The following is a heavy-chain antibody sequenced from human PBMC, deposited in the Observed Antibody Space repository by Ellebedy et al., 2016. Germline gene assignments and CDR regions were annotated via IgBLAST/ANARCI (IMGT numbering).Heavy chain of an antibody. J-gene: IGHJ6*02. V-gene: IGHV3-7*03. CDR2: IKQDGSEK. D-gene: IGHD3-10*01. Sequence: GGSLRLXCAASGFTFSSYWMSWVRQAPGKGLEWVANIKQDGSEKYYVDSVKGRFTISRDNAKNSLYLQMNSLRAEDTALYYCAKDIKPRLLWFGELLTNMDVWGQGTTVTVSS. CDR3: AKDIKPRLLWFGELLTNMDV. CDR1: GFTFSSYW.